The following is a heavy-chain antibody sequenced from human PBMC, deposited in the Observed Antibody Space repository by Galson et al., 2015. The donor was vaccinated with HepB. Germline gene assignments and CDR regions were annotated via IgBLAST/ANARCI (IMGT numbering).Heavy chain of an antibody. CDR3: ARSSVGWHDY. D-gene: IGHD6-19*01. CDR1: GFSVSSHF. Sequence: SLRLSCAASGFSVSSHFMSWVRQAPGKRLEWVSVIYSDGSIYYADSVKGRFIISRDNSKNTLYLQMGRLRDEDTAVYHCARSSVGWHDYWGQGTLVNVSS. CDR2: IYSDGSI. J-gene: IGHJ4*02. V-gene: IGHV3-66*01.